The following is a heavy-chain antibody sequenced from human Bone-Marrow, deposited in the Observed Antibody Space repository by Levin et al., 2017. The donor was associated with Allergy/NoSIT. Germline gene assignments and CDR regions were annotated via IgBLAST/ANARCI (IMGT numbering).Heavy chain of an antibody. J-gene: IGHJ6*02. D-gene: IGHD2-2*01. Sequence: SCAASGFTFSSYAMHWVRQAPGKGLEWVAVISYDGSNKYYADSVKGRFTISRDNSKNTLYLQMNSLRAEDTAVYYCARDLGGLVPAASYYYGMDVWGQGTTVTVSS. V-gene: IGHV3-30-3*01. CDR2: ISYDGSNK. CDR1: GFTFSSYA. CDR3: ARDLGGLVPAASYYYGMDV.